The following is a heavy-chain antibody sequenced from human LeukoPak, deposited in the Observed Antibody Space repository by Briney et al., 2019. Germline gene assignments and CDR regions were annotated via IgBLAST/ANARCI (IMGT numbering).Heavy chain of an antibody. J-gene: IGHJ4*02. CDR1: GFTFSTYA. CDR3: AKGMVYSSGGGDY. Sequence: GGSLRLSCAASGFTFSTYAMSWVRQAPGKGLEWVSTIVDNGGTTYYADSVKGRFTISRDNSKNTLYLQMNSLRAEDTAIYYCAKGMVYSSGGGDYWGQGTLVTVSS. CDR2: IVDNGGTT. V-gene: IGHV3-23*01. D-gene: IGHD6-19*01.